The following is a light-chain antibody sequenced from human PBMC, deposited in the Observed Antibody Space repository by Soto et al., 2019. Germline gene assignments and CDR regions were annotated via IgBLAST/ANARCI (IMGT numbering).Light chain of an antibody. J-gene: IGKJ4*01. V-gene: IGKV1-12*01. CDR3: QQYGSSPPMQLT. Sequence: DIQMTPSPSSVSASVVDRVTITCRASQDIISWLAWYQQTPGKAPKVLIYGASSLQSGVPSRFSGSGSGTDFTLTISSLQAEDFAVYYCQQYGSSPPMQLTFGGGTKV. CDR2: GAS. CDR1: QDIISW.